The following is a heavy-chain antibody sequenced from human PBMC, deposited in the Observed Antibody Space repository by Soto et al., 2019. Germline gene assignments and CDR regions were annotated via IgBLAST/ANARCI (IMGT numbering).Heavy chain of an antibody. V-gene: IGHV4-39*01. CDR1: GGSISSSSYY. J-gene: IGHJ4*02. D-gene: IGHD3-3*01. Sequence: TSETLSLTCTVSGGSISSSSYYWGWIRQPPGKGLEWIGSIYYSGSTYYNPSLKSRVTISVDTSKNQFSLKLSSVTAADTAVYYCARHPESGYYQYYFDYWGQGTLVTVSS. CDR2: IYYSGST. CDR3: ARHPESGYYQYYFDY.